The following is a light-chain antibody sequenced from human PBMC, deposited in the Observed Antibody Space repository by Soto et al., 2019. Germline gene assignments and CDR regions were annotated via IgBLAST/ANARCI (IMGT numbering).Light chain of an antibody. V-gene: IGKV3-20*01. Sequence: EIVLTQSPGTLSLSPGERATLSCRASQSVSSSYLAWYQQKPGQAPRLLIYGASSRATGIPDRFSGSGSGTDFTLTISRLEPDDFAVYYGQQYGSSPLTFGTGTKVDIK. J-gene: IGKJ3*01. CDR2: GAS. CDR1: QSVSSSY. CDR3: QQYGSSPLT.